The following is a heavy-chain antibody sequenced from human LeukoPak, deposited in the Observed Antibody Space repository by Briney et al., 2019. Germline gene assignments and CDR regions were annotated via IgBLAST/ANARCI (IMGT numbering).Heavy chain of an antibody. D-gene: IGHD3-3*01. CDR2: ISSSGCSL. CDR3: ARRVSRITIFGVVTKIVY. CDR1: GFTLSDYY. V-gene: IGHV3-11*04. J-gene: IGHJ4*02. Sequence: GGSLRLSCAASGFTLSDYYMSWLGQAPGKGREGVSYISSSGCSLYYSHSVKCRFTLSRHNPKNSLYLQMNRLRAEDTAVYYCARRVSRITIFGVVTKIVYWGQGTLVTVSS.